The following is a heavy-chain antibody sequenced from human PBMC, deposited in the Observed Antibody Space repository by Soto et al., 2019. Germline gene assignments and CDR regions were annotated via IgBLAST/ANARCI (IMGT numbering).Heavy chain of an antibody. CDR2: IFPGSGGT. V-gene: IGHV1-2*07. J-gene: IGHJ4*02. CDR3: AREWQRGTDY. Sequence: QVPLVQSGAEVVKPGASVKVSCKASGYTFTTYFLHWVRQAPGQGLEWLGWIFPGSGGTNYAHKFQGRVTMTRDTSINTAYMELSRLTSDDTGVYYCAREWQRGTDYWGQGALITVSS. D-gene: IGHD6-25*01. CDR1: GYTFTTYF.